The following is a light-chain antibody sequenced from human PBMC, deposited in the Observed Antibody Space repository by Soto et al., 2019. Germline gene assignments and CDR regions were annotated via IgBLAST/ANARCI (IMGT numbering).Light chain of an antibody. J-gene: IGKJ1*01. Sequence: DVVMTQSPDSLAVSLGERATINCKSSQSLLYSSNNKNYLAWYQRKPGQPPKLLIYWASTRESGVPDRFSGSGSGTDFTLTISSLQAEDVAVYYGQQYLSIPRTFGQGTKVEIK. V-gene: IGKV4-1*01. CDR1: QSLLYSSNNKNY. CDR2: WAS. CDR3: QQYLSIPRT.